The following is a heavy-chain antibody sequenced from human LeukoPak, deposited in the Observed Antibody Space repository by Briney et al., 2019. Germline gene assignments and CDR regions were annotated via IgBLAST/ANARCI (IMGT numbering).Heavy chain of an antibody. V-gene: IGHV1-46*01. CDR2: INPSGGST. CDR3: GREAPITMIVVVTPFDAFDI. Sequence: ASVEVSCKASGYTFTSYYMHWVRQAPGQGLEWMGIINPSGGSTSYAQKFQGRVTMTRDTSTSTVYMELSSLRSEDTAMYYCGREAPITMIVVVTPFDAFDIWGQGTMVTVSS. CDR1: GYTFTSYY. D-gene: IGHD3-22*01. J-gene: IGHJ3*02.